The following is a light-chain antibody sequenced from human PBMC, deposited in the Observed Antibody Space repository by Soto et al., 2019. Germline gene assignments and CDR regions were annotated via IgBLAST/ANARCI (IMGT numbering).Light chain of an antibody. CDR3: SSYTSSSTLEYI. Sequence: SALKQPAYGYGSPGQSITISRKRKSREECGYTFVSWYQQHPGKAPNLMIYDVSNRPSGVSNRFSGSKSGNTASLTISGLQAVDEADYYCSSYTSSSTLEYIFGTGSKVTVL. J-gene: IGLJ1*01. CDR1: SREECGYTF. CDR2: DVS. V-gene: IGLV2-14*01.